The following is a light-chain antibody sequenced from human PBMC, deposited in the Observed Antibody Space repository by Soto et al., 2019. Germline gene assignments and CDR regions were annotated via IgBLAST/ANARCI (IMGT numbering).Light chain of an antibody. CDR1: QYISTY. V-gene: IGKV1-39*01. Sequence: DIQLTHSPSSLSASVRDGLTLTCLASQYISTYLNWYQQKTGKAAKLLIYVASNLQSGVPSRFSGSGSGTDFTLTISSLQPEDIETYYCQESYSTSFGQGTKV. J-gene: IGKJ1*01. CDR2: VAS. CDR3: QESYSTS.